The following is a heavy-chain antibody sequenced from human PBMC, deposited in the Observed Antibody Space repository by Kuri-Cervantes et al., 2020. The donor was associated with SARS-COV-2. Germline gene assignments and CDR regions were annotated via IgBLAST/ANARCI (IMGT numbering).Heavy chain of an antibody. V-gene: IGHV4-39*02. Sequence: SQTLSLTGTVSGGSITSDYLWGWIRQPPGKGLEWIGNSFYSGSTFYNPSLKSRVTISVDTSKNQFSLELSSVTAADTAVYYCARGPRWSIAASFDYWGQGTLVTVSS. CDR1: GGSITSDYL. J-gene: IGHJ4*02. CDR3: ARGPRWSIAASFDY. CDR2: SFYSGST. D-gene: IGHD6-6*01.